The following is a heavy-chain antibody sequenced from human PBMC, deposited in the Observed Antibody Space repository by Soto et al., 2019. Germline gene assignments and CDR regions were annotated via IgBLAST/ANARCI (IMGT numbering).Heavy chain of an antibody. Sequence: QVQLVESGGGVVQPGRSLRLSCAASGFTFSSYAMHWVRQAPGKGLEWVAVISYDGSNKYYADSVKGRFTISRDNSKNTLYLQMNSLRAEDTAVYYCARAPHPRTIFGVFKGYYYGMDVW. V-gene: IGHV3-30-3*01. CDR2: ISYDGSNK. CDR1: GFTFSSYA. D-gene: IGHD3-3*01. J-gene: IGHJ6*01. CDR3: ARAPHPRTIFGVFKGYYYGMDV.